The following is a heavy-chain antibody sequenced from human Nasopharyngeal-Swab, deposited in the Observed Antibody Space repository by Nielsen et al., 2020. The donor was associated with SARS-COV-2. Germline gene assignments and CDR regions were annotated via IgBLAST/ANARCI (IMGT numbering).Heavy chain of an antibody. J-gene: IGHJ6*02. V-gene: IGHV3-11*04. CDR3: ARGVTLVRGGLGMDV. CDR2: ISSSSSTI. CDR1: GFTFSDYS. Sequence: GESLKISCAASGFTFSDYSMSWIRQAPGKGLEWVSYISSSSSTIYYADSVKGRFTISGDNAKNSLYLQMNSLRAEDTAVYYCARGVTLVRGGLGMDVWGQGTTVTVSS. D-gene: IGHD3-10*01.